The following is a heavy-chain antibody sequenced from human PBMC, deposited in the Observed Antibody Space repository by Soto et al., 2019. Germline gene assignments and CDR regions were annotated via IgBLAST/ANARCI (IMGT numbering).Heavy chain of an antibody. Sequence: ELQLVASGGGLVQPGGSLRLSCAASGFTVSNNYVRWVRQAPGKGLEWVSLIFSNGDTRYADSAKGRFTISRDSSSNTLYLQKNSLSVEDTGVFYCARDRTDNWVGGQGIHVTVSS. V-gene: IGHV3-66*01. CDR1: GFTVSNNY. CDR2: IFSNGDT. CDR3: ARDRTDNWV. D-gene: IGHD1-1*01. J-gene: IGHJ4*01.